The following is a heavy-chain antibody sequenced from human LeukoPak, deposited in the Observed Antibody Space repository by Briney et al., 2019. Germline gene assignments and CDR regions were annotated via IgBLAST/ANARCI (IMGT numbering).Heavy chain of an antibody. CDR1: GESFSGHY. Sequence: SETLSLTCAVYGESFSGHYWTWIRQPPGRGLDWIGEINHSGSTTSNPSLNNRVTISVDTSKNQFSLKLTSVTAADTAVYHCARPRYGSGSLDSWGQGTLVTVSS. D-gene: IGHD3-10*01. J-gene: IGHJ4*02. CDR3: ARPRYGSGSLDS. V-gene: IGHV4-34*01. CDR2: INHSGST.